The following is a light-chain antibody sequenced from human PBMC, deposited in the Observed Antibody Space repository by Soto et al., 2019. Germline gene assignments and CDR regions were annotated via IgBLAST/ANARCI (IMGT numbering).Light chain of an antibody. V-gene: IGLV2-14*03. Sequence: QCVLTQAASVSGAPGQSIAISCTGNSSEVGGYNYVSWYQHHPGKAPKLMVYDVSNRPSGVSNRFSGSKFGNTASLTISGLQAEDEADYYCSSYTSSSTYVFGTGTKVTV. CDR3: SSYTSSSTYV. CDR2: DVS. J-gene: IGLJ1*01. CDR1: SSEVGGYNY.